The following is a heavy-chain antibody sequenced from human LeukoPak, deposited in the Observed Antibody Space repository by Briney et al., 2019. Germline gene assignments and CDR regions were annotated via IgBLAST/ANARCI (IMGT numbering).Heavy chain of an antibody. J-gene: IGHJ5*02. V-gene: IGHV3-74*01. CDR1: GFTFSGYW. Sequence: GGSLRLSCAASGFTFSGYWMHWVRHAPGKGLEWVSRINIDGATTNYADSVKGRFTISRDNAKNTLHLQMNSLRADDTAVYYCVRGAVGTGVGFYPWGQGTLVTVSS. D-gene: IGHD1-26*01. CDR2: INIDGATT. CDR3: VRGAVGTGVGFYP.